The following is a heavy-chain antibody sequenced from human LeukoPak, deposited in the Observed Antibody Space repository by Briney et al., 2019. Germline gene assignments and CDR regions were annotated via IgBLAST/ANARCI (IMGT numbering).Heavy chain of an antibody. CDR1: GFTFSSYA. V-gene: IGHV3-23*01. J-gene: IGHJ4*02. CDR2: ISGSGGST. D-gene: IGHD2-8*01. CDR3: AKDFVMVYALYYFDY. Sequence: GGSLRLSCAASGFTFSSYAMSRVRQAPGKGLEWVSAISGSGGSTYYADSVKGRFTISRDNSKNTLYLQMNSLRAEDTAVYYCAKDFVMVYALYYFDYWGQGTLVTVSS.